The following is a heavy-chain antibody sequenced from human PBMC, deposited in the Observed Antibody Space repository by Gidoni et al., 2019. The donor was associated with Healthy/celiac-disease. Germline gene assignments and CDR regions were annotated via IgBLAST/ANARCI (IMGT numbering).Heavy chain of an antibody. J-gene: IGHJ2*01. Sequence: ELPLVQSGAAVKKHGESLRISCTGPGSRFNRYWFSWVRQMPGKVLEWMGRIDPSDSYTNYSPSFQGHVTISADKSISTAYLQWSSLKASDTAMYYCARWKYYYDSSGYTPNWYFDLWGRGTLVTVSS. D-gene: IGHD3-22*01. V-gene: IGHV5-10-1*03. CDR2: IDPSDSYT. CDR1: GSRFNRYW. CDR3: ARWKYYYDSSGYTPNWYFDL.